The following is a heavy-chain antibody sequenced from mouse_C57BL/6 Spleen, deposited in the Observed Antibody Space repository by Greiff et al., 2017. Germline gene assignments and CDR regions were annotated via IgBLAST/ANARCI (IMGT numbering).Heavy chain of an antibody. CDR2: IYPGDGDT. CDR3: ARSRSSYYGN. V-gene: IGHV1-82*01. D-gene: IGHD2-10*01. J-gene: IGHJ2*01. CDR1: GYAFSSSW. Sequence: QVQLQQSGPELVKPGASVKISCKASGYAFSSSWMNWVKQRPGKGLEWIGRIYPGDGDTNYNGKFKGKATLNADKSSSTAYMQLSSLTSEDSAVYFCARSRSSYYGNWGQGTTLPVSS.